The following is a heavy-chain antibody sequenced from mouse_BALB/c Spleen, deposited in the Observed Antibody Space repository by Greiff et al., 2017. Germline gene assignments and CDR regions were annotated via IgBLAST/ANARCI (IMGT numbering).Heavy chain of an antibody. CDR3: NAEDRYGPFAY. Sequence: EVQLQQSGAELVRPGSSVKISCKASGYAFSSYWMNWVKQRPGQGLEWIGWIDPENGDTEYAPKFQGKATMTADTSSNTAYLQLSSLTSEDTAVYYCNAEDRYGPFAYWGQGTLVTVSA. CDR2: IDPENGDT. J-gene: IGHJ3*01. V-gene: IGHV14-4*02. D-gene: IGHD2-14*01. CDR1: GYAFSSYW.